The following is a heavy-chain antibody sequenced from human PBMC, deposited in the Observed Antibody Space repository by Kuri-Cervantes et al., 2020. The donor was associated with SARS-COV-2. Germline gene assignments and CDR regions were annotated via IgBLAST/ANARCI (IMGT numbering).Heavy chain of an antibody. J-gene: IGHJ4*02. Sequence: ASVKVSCKASRYTFTHYYMHWVRQAPGQGLEWMGIINPSDGSTNYAQKFQGRVTITADKSTSTAYMELSSLRSEDTAVYYCARGRWDGGNLESYYFDYWGQGTLVTVSS. CDR1: RYTFTHYY. CDR2: INPSDGST. D-gene: IGHD4-23*01. V-gene: IGHV1-46*01. CDR3: ARGRWDGGNLESYYFDY.